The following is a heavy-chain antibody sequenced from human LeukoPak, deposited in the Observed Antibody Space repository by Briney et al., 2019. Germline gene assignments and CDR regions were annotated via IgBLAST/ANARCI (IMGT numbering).Heavy chain of an antibody. CDR2: IYYTGST. CDR3: ARGTVTTYFFDY. D-gene: IGHD4-17*01. CDR1: DGSISGYY. J-gene: IGHJ4*02. V-gene: IGHV4-59*01. Sequence: PSETLSVTCSVSDGSISGYYWSWIRQPPGKGLEWIGYIYYTGSTNYNPSLKSRVTMSVDTSKNHFSLKLSSVTAADTAVYYCARGTVTTYFFDYWGQGTLVTVSS.